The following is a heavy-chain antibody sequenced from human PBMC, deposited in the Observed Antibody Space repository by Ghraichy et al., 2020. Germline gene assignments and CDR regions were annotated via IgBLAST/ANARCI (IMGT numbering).Heavy chain of an antibody. CDR1: GYSFTSYW. D-gene: IGHD6-6*01. J-gene: IGHJ3*02. V-gene: IGHV5-51*01. CDR3: ARRSLAAHDAFDI. Sequence: GESLNISCKGSGYSFTSYWIGWVRQMPGKGLEWMGIIYPGDSDTRYSPSFQGQVTISADKSISTAYLQWSSLKASDTAMYYCARRSLAAHDAFDIWGQGTMVTVSS. CDR2: IYPGDSDT.